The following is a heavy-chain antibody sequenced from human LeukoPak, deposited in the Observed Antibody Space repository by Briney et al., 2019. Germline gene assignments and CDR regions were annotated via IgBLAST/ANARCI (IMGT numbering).Heavy chain of an antibody. CDR1: GGTFSSYA. CDR2: ISGSGGST. J-gene: IGHJ4*02. Sequence: SCKASGGTFSSYAMSWVRQAPGKGLEWVSAISGSGGSTYYADSVKGRFTISRDNSKNTLYLQMNSLRAEDTAVYYCAKRYCSSTSCYTDYWGQGTLVTVSS. CDR3: AKRYCSSTSCYTDY. D-gene: IGHD2-2*02. V-gene: IGHV3-23*01.